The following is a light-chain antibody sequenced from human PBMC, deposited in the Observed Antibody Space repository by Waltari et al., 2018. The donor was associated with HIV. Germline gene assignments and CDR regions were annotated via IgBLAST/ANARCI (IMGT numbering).Light chain of an antibody. V-gene: IGKV3-15*01. J-gene: IGKJ1*01. CDR1: QSVSSN. Sequence: EPGLTPSPATLSLSPGDRATGSPRASQSVSSNLAWYQQKPGQAPRLLIYGASTRATGIPARFSGSGSGTEFTLTISSLQSEDFAVYYCQQYNNWPLTWTFGQGTKVEIK. CDR3: QQYNNWPLTWT. CDR2: GAS.